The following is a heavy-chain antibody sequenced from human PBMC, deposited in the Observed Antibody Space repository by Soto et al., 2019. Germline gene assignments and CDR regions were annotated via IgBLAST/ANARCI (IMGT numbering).Heavy chain of an antibody. V-gene: IGHV3-21*01. J-gene: IGHJ3*02. CDR2: ITSASDYI. Sequence: GGSLRLSCVASGFMFTRSTMNWVRQAPGKGLEWVSSITSASDYIFYADSVRGRFTISRDNAKNSLYLQMNSLRAEDTAVYYCARVGTGSSTPLDIWGQGTMVTVSS. D-gene: IGHD3-9*01. CDR1: GFMFTRST. CDR3: ARVGTGSSTPLDI.